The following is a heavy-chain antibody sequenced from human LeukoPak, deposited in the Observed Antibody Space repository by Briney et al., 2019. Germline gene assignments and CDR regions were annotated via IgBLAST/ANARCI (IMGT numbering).Heavy chain of an antibody. V-gene: IGHV4-59*08. J-gene: IGHJ4*02. CDR1: GGSISSYY. CDR3: ARQEPYSSSRYYFDY. CDR2: IYYSGST. D-gene: IGHD6-13*01. Sequence: ASETLSLTCTVSGGSISSYYWSWIRQPPGKGLEWIGYIYYSGSTNYNPSLKSRVTISVDTSKNQFSLKLSSVTAADTAVYYCARQEPYSSSRYYFDYWGQGTLVTVSS.